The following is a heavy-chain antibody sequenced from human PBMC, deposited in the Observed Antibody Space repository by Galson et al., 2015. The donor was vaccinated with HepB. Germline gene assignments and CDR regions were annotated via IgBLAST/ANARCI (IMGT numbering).Heavy chain of an antibody. Sequence: SLRLSCAASGFTFGDTAMTWVRQAPGKGPEWASGITSRGDNTFYTDSAKGRFSISRDNSKNMLFLQMSSLRAEDTAVYYCAKGYGIFDRWGQGILVTVSS. CDR2: ITSRGDNT. CDR1: GFTFGDTA. J-gene: IGHJ4*02. V-gene: IGHV3-23*01. D-gene: IGHD5-18*01. CDR3: AKGYGIFDR.